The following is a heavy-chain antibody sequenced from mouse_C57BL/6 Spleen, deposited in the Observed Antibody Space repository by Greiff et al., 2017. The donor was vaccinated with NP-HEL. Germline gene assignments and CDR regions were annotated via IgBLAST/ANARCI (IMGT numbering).Heavy chain of an antibody. CDR1: GYAFSSSW. Sequence: VQLQQSGPELVKPGASVKISCKASGYAFSSSWMNWVKQRPGKGLEWIGRIYPGVGDTNYNGKFKGKATLTADKSSSTAYMQLSSLTSEDSAVYFCANWDGAWFAYWGQGTLVTVSA. CDR2: IYPGVGDT. J-gene: IGHJ3*01. V-gene: IGHV1-82*01. D-gene: IGHD4-1*02. CDR3: ANWDGAWFAY.